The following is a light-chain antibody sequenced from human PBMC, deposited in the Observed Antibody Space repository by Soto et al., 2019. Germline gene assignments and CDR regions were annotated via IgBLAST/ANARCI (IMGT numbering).Light chain of an antibody. V-gene: IGKV3-20*01. J-gene: IGKJ1*01. CDR2: GAS. Sequence: VVLTQSPGTLSLSPGERATLSCRASQSVSSIYLAWYQQKPGQAPRLLIYGASSRATGIPDRFSGSASGTDFTLTVSRLEPEDFAVYYCHQYAGSPWTFCQGTKVEIK. CDR1: QSVSSIY. CDR3: HQYAGSPWT.